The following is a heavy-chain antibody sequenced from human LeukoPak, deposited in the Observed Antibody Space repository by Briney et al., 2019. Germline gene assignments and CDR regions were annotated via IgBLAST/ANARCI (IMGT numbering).Heavy chain of an antibody. V-gene: IGHV1-69*05. CDR3: ASRWIDGYNGFDY. J-gene: IGHJ4*02. CDR2: IIPIFGTA. CDR1: GYTFTGYY. Sequence: GASVKVSCKASGYTFTGYYMHWVRQAPGQGLEWMGRIIPIFGTANYAQKFQGRVTITTDESTSTAYMELSSLRSEDTAVYYCASRWIDGYNGFDYWGQGTLVTVSS. D-gene: IGHD5-24*01.